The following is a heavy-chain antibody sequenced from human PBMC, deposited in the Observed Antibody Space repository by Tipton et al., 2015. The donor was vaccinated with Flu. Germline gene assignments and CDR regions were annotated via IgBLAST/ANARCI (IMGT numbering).Heavy chain of an antibody. D-gene: IGHD6-13*01. CDR1: GGSFSGDY. CDR3: ARAVPSGYCHGGICHAYFDT. V-gene: IGHV4-34*01. Sequence: TLSLTCVVYGGSFSGDYCSWIRQPPGKGLEWIGEVNHSGSTNYNPSLKSRVTISVDTSKNQFSLKLDSVTAADTAVYYCARAVPSGYCHGGICHAYFDTWGQGTVVTVSS. CDR2: VNHSGST. J-gene: IGHJ4*02.